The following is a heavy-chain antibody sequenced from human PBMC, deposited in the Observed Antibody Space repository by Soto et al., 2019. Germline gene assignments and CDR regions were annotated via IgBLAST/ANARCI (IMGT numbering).Heavy chain of an antibody. CDR1: GFPFSSSW. D-gene: IGHD3-10*01. Sequence: EVQLVESGGGLVQPGGSLRLSCAASGFPFSSSWMSWVRQAPGKGLEWVANMNQAGSEKYYVDSVEGRFTISRDNARNSLYLNMNSLRADDTAVFYCAVSMVRGADSWYYYGMDVWGQGTTVTVSS. V-gene: IGHV3-7*05. CDR2: MNQAGSEK. CDR3: AVSMVRGADSWYYYGMDV. J-gene: IGHJ6*02.